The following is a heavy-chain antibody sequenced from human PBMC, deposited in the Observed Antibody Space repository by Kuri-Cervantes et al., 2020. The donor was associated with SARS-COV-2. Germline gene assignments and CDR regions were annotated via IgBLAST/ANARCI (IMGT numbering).Heavy chain of an antibody. CDR3: ARASMGSGSYYPYYYYMAV. V-gene: IGHV4-61*02. CDR1: GGPISSGSYY. Sequence: SETLSLTCTVSGGPISSGSYYWSWIRQPAGKGLGWIGRIYTSGSTNYNPSLKSRVTISVDTSKNQFSLKLSSVTAADTAVYYCARASMGSGSYYPYYYYMAVWGKGTTVTVSS. J-gene: IGHJ6*03. D-gene: IGHD1-26*01. CDR2: IYTSGST.